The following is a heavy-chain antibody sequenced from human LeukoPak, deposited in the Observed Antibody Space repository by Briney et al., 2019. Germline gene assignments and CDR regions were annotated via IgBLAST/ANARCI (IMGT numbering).Heavy chain of an antibody. V-gene: IGHV3-74*01. J-gene: IGHJ4*02. CDR3: EKDDDDFWSGYSPSDH. Sequence: GGSLRLSCAASGFTFSSYWMHWVRQAPGKGLVWVSRIKSDGQITTFADSVKARFTTSRDNAKNTLYLQMNSLRAEDTAIYYCEKDDDDFWSGYSPSDHWGQGPVVNAYS. D-gene: IGHD3-3*01. CDR1: GFTFSSYW. CDR2: IKSDGQIT.